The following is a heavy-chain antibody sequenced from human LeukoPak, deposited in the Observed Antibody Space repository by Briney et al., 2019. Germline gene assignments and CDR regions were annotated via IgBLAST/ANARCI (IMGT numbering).Heavy chain of an antibody. CDR3: ARWGLYGFIDY. D-gene: IGHD3-10*01. CDR2: IYYSGST. J-gene: IGHJ4*02. CDR1: GGSISGYY. V-gene: IGHV4-59*01. Sequence: SETLSLTCTVSGGSISGYYWSWIRQPPGKGLEWIGYIYYSGSTNYNPSLKSRVTISVDTSKNQFSLKLSSVTAADTAVYYCARWGLYGFIDYWGQGTLVTVSS.